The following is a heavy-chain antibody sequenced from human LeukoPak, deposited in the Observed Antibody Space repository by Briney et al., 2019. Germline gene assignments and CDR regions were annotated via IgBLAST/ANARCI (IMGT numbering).Heavy chain of an antibody. V-gene: IGHV5-51*01. J-gene: IGHJ4*02. CDR2: IYPGDSDT. CDR3: APYCSGGSCYNLFDY. Sequence: GESLKISCKGSGYSFTSYWIGWVRQIPGKGLEWMGIIYPGDSDTRYSPSFQGQVTISADKSISTAYLQWSSLKASDTAMYYCAPYCSGGSCYNLFDYWGQGTLVTVSS. D-gene: IGHD2-15*01. CDR1: GYSFTSYW.